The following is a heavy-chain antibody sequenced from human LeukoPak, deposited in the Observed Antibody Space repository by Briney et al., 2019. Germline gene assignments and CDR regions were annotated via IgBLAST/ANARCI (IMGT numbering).Heavy chain of an antibody. J-gene: IGHJ5*02. CDR3: ARGRTTENWFDP. Sequence: ASVTVSCKASGYTFTGYYIHWVRQAAGQGLKWVGWINPNSGGTNYAQKFQGRRTMTRDTSISTAYMELSRLRSDDTAVYYCARGRTTENWFDPWGQGTLVTVSS. D-gene: IGHD4-17*01. CDR1: GYTFTGYY. V-gene: IGHV1-2*02. CDR2: INPNSGGT.